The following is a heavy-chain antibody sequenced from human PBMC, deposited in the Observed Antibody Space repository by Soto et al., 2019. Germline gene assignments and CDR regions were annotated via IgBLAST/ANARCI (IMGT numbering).Heavy chain of an antibody. V-gene: IGHV3-15*07. CDR1: GFTFGSYA. CDR2: IKSKIDGGTT. J-gene: IGHJ6*02. Sequence: GGSLRLSCAASGFTFGSYAINWVRQAPGKGLEWVGRIKSKIDGGTTDYGAPVKGRFIISRDDSKNTIYLQMNSLKPEDTALYYCIWQQDFYYGRAVWGQGTTVTVSS. D-gene: IGHD6-13*01. CDR3: IWQQDFYYGRAV.